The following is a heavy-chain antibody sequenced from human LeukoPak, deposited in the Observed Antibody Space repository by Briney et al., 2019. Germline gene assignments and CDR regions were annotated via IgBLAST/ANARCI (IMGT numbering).Heavy chain of an antibody. CDR2: IYYNGNT. CDR3: VRGNYDNRGYSNAFDI. Sequence: PSETLTLTCAVYGGSFSGYYWSWIRQPPGKRLEWIGYIYYNGNTNSNPSLKSRVTISADTSKNQFSLKLSSVTAADTAVYYCVRGNYDNRGYSNAFDIWGQGAMVTVSS. J-gene: IGHJ3*02. CDR1: GGSFSGYY. D-gene: IGHD3-22*01. V-gene: IGHV4-59*01.